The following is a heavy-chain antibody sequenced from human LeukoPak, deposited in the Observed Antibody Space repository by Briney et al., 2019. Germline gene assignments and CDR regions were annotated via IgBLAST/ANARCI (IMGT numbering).Heavy chain of an antibody. D-gene: IGHD1-26*01. CDR3: ARDQNSGSNYYFDY. CDR1: GYTFTGYY. V-gene: IGHV1-2*06. CDR2: INPNSGGT. J-gene: IGHJ4*02. Sequence: ASVKVSCTASGYTFTGYYMHWVRQAPGQGLEWMGRINPNSGGTNYAQKFQGRVTMTRDTSISTANMELSRLRSDDTAVYYCARDQNSGSNYYFDYWGQGTLVTVSS.